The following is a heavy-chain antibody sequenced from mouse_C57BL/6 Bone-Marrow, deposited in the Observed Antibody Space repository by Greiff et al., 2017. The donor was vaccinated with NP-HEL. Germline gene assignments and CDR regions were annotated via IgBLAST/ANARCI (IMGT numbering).Heavy chain of an antibody. CDR1: GFTFSSYA. CDR3: AREDASYFDV. V-gene: IGHV5-4*01. Sequence: DVHLVESGGGLVKPGGSLKLSCAASGFTFSSYAMSWVRQTPEKRLEWVATLSDGGSYTYYPDNVKGRFTISRDNAKNNLYLQMSHLKSEDTAMYYCAREDASYFDVWGTGTTVTVSS. CDR2: LSDGGSYT. J-gene: IGHJ1*03.